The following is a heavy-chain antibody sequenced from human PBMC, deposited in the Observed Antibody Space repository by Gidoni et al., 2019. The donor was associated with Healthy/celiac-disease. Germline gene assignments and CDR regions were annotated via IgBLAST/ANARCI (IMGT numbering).Heavy chain of an antibody. J-gene: IGHJ5*02. CDR2: IYYSGST. Sequence: QVQLQESGPGLVKPSETLSLTCTVSGGSISSYYWSWIRQPPGKGLEWIGYIYYSGSTNYNPSLKSRVTISVDTSKNQFSLKLSSVTAADTAVYYCARVSDEGFGELWAWFDPWGQGTLVTVSS. D-gene: IGHD3-10*01. CDR1: GGSISSYY. V-gene: IGHV4-59*01. CDR3: ARVSDEGFGELWAWFDP.